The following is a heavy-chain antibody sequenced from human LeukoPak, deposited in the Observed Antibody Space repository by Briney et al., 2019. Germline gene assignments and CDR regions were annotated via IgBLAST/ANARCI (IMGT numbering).Heavy chain of an antibody. CDR3: AKGKGQDWDPFDY. CDR1: GFTFSNYG. D-gene: IGHD3/OR15-3a*01. CDR2: IWFDGSDK. J-gene: IGHJ4*02. Sequence: GGSLRLSCAASGFTFSNYGMHWVRQAPGKGPEWVAVIWFDGSDKYYADSVKGRFTISRDNSKNTLYLQMSSLRAEDTALYYCAKGKGQDWDPFDYWGQGTLVTVSS. V-gene: IGHV3-33*06.